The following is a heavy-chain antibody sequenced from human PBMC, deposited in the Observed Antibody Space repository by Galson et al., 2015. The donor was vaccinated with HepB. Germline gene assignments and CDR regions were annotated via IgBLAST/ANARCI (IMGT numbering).Heavy chain of an antibody. D-gene: IGHD6-13*01. V-gene: IGHV3-21*01. Sequence: SLRLSCAASGFTFSSYSMNWVRQAPGKGLEWVSSISSSSSYIYYADSVKGRFTISRDNAKDSLYLQMNSLRAEDTAVYYCAREGIAAAGDYWGQGTLVTVSS. CDR3: AREGIAAAGDY. J-gene: IGHJ4*02. CDR1: GFTFSSYS. CDR2: ISSSSSYI.